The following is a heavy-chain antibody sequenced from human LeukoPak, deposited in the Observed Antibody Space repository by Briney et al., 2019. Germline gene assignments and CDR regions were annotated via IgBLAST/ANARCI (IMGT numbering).Heavy chain of an antibody. V-gene: IGHV3-7*01. J-gene: IGHJ4*02. CDR3: ARAPREWLLGYYFDY. D-gene: IGHD3-3*01. Sequence: PGGSLRLSCAASGFTFSTYWMNWVRQAPGKGLEWVANIKQDGSEKYYVDSVKGRFTISRDNAKNSLYLQMDSLRAEDTAVYYCARAPREWLLGYYFDYWGQGTLVTVSS. CDR2: IKQDGSEK. CDR1: GFTFSTYW.